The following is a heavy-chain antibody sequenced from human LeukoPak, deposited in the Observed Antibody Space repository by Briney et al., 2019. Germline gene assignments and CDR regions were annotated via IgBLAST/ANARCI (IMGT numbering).Heavy chain of an antibody. D-gene: IGHD6-19*01. CDR2: FDPEDGET. CDR3: ATAIYSSGAWYFDY. CDR1: GYTLTELS. Sequence: GGSVKVSCKVSGYTLTELSMHWVRQAPGKGLEWMGGFDPEDGETIYAQKFQGRVTMTEDTSTDTAYMELSSLRSEDTAVYYCATAIYSSGAWYFDYWGQGTLVTVSS. J-gene: IGHJ4*02. V-gene: IGHV1-24*01.